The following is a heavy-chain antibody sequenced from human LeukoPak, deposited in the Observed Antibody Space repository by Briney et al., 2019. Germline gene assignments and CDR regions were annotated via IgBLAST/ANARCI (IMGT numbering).Heavy chain of an antibody. CDR3: ARHGLNWNSN. J-gene: IGHJ4*02. CDR1: GGSISSSSYY. V-gene: IGHV4-39*01. D-gene: IGHD1-7*01. Sequence: SETLSLTCTVSGGSISSSSYYWGWIRQPPGKGLEWIGSIYYSGGTYYNPSLKSRVTISVDTSKNQFSLKLSSVTAADTAVYYCARHGLNWNSNWGQGTLVTVSS. CDR2: IYYSGGT.